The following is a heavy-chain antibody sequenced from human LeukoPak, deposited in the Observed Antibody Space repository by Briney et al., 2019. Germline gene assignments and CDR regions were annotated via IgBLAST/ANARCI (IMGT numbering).Heavy chain of an antibody. CDR2: IYTSGST. CDR3: ARDRSMYSGSYRSFDY. J-gene: IGHJ4*02. CDR1: GGSIRSYY. D-gene: IGHD1-26*01. V-gene: IGHV4-4*07. Sequence: RPSETLSLTCTVSGGSIRSYYWRWIRQPAGKGLEWIGRIYTSGSTNYNPSLKSRVTMSVDTSKNQFSLKLSSVTAADTAVYYCARDRSMYSGSYRSFDYWGQGTLVTVSS.